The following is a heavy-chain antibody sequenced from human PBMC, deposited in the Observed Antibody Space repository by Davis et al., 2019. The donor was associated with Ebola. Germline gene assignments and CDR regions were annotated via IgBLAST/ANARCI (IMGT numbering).Heavy chain of an antibody. CDR3: AKSLVGATTS. J-gene: IGHJ5*02. D-gene: IGHD1-26*01. V-gene: IGHV3-30*18. CDR2: ISYDGSNK. Sequence: GGSLRLSCSASGFTFSSYGMHWVRQAPGKGLEWVAVISYDGSNKYYADSVKGRFTISRDNSKNTLYLQMNSLRAEDTAVYYCAKSLVGATTSWGQGTLVTVSS. CDR1: GFTFSSYG.